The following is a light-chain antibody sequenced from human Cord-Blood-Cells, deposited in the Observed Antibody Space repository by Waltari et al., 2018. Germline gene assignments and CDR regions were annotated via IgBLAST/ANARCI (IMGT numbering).Light chain of an antibody. CDR2: AAS. J-gene: IGKJ1*01. CDR3: QQSYSTPRT. V-gene: IGKV1-39*01. Sequence: DIQMTQSPSSLSASVGDRVTITCRASQSISSYLNWYQQKPRKAPKPLIYAASSLQSGVPSRFSGSGSGTDFTLTISSLQPEDFATYYCQQSYSTPRTFGQGTKVEIK. CDR1: QSISSY.